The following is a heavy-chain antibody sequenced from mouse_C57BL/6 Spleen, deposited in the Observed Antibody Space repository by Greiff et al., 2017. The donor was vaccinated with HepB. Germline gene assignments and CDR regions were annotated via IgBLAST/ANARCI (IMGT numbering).Heavy chain of an antibody. CDR2: IYPSDSET. CDR3: ARSGTTDLYAMDY. CDR1: GYTFTSYW. J-gene: IGHJ4*01. D-gene: IGHD1-1*01. V-gene: IGHV1-61*01. Sequence: QVQLQQPGAELVRPGSSVKLSCKASGYTFTSYWMDWVKQRPGQGLEWIGNIYPSDSETHYNQKFKDKATLTVDKSSSTAYMQLSSLTSEDSAVYYSARSGTTDLYAMDYWGQGTSVTVSS.